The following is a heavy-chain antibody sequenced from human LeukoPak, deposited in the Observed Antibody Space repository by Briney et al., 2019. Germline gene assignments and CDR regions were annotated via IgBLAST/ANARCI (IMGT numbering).Heavy chain of an antibody. D-gene: IGHD5-18*01. CDR3: AGHTNSSHDTFDI. V-gene: IGHV6-1*01. CDR1: GDSVSSNSAA. Sequence: TSQTLSLTCAISGDSVSSNSAAWNWLRQSPSRDLEWLVRTYYRSRWYNDYAVSVKSRIIINADTSKNQFSLMLNSVTPDDTAVYYCAGHTNSSHDTFDIWGQGTMVTVSS. J-gene: IGHJ3*02. CDR2: TYYRSRWYN.